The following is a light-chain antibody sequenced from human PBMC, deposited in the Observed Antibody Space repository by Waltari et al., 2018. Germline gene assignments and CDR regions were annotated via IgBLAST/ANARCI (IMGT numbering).Light chain of an antibody. CDR3: QSADSSGSL. V-gene: IGLV3-25*03. J-gene: IGLJ2*01. CDR1: ALPDQS. CDR2: KDI. Sequence: SSDLTQSPSVSVSPGQTATITCSGDALPDQSAFWYQQKPGQAPVLVIYKDIERPSGIPERFSDSSSGTTVTLTISGVQAEDEADYYCQSADSSGSLFGGGTKLTVL.